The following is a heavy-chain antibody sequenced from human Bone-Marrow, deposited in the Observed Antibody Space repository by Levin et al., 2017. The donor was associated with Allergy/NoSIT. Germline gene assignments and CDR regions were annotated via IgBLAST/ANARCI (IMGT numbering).Heavy chain of an antibody. V-gene: IGHV3-30*18. Sequence: GESLKISCAASGFTFSSYGMHWVRQAPGKGLEWVAVISYDGSNKYYADSVKGRFTISRDNSKNTLYLQMNSLRAEDTAVYYCAKFGIRSYAFDIWGQGTMVTVSS. J-gene: IGHJ3*02. CDR1: GFTFSSYG. CDR2: ISYDGSNK. D-gene: IGHD2-15*01. CDR3: AKFGIRSYAFDI.